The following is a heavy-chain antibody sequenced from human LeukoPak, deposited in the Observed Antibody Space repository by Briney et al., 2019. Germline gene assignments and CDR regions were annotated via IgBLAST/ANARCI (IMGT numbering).Heavy chain of an antibody. D-gene: IGHD2-2*01. V-gene: IGHV4-59*11. CDR2: IYYSGST. CDR1: GGPISSHY. CDR3: AREYCSSTSCYLDY. Sequence: SETLSLTCTVSGGPISSHYWSWIRQPPGKGLEWVGYIYYSGSTNYNPSLKSRVTISVDTSKNQFSLKPSSVTAADTAVYYCAREYCSSTSCYLDYWGQGTLVTVSS. J-gene: IGHJ4*02.